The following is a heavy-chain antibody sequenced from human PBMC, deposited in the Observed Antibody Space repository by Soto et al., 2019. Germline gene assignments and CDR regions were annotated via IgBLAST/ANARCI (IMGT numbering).Heavy chain of an antibody. V-gene: IGHV3-23*01. CDR2: ISGSGGST. Sequence: PGGSLRLSCAASGFTFSSYAMSWVRQAPGKGLEWVSAISGSGGSTYYADSVKGRFTISRDNSKSTLYLQMNSLRAEDTAVYYCAKVRSGSYSHDAFDIWGQGTMVTVSS. CDR1: GFTFSSYA. D-gene: IGHD1-26*01. CDR3: AKVRSGSYSHDAFDI. J-gene: IGHJ3*02.